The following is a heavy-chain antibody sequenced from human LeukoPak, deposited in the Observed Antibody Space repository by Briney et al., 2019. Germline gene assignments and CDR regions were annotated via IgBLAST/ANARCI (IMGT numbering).Heavy chain of an antibody. CDR1: GFTFSSHW. D-gene: IGHD3-22*01. J-gene: IGHJ4*02. CDR2: INSDGSTT. CDR3: VRVMYYYHCSGSIAVYYFDY. V-gene: IGHV3-74*01. Sequence: GGSLRLSCAASGFTFSSHWMHWVRQAPGKGLVWVSRINSDGSTTSYADSVKGRFTISRDNAKNTLYLQMNSLRAEDTAVYYCVRVMYYYHCSGSIAVYYFDYWGQGTLVTVSS.